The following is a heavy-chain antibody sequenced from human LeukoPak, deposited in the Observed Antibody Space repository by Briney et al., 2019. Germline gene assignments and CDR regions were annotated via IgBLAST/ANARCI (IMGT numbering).Heavy chain of an antibody. Sequence: PSETLSLTCTVSGGPISSYYWSGIRQPPGKGLEWIGYIYYSGSTNYNPSLKSRVTISVDTSKNQFSLKLSSVTAADTAVYYCARDSVGATFDYWGQGTLVTVSS. D-gene: IGHD1-26*01. V-gene: IGHV4-59*01. J-gene: IGHJ4*02. CDR2: IYYSGST. CDR1: GGPISSYY. CDR3: ARDSVGATFDY.